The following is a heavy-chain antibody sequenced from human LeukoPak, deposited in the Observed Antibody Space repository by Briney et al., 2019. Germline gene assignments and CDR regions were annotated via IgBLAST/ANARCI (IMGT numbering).Heavy chain of an antibody. CDR3: ARDNGWSADF. J-gene: IGHJ4*02. CDR2: ISGSSGLT. V-gene: IGHV3-23*01. CDR1: GFTFSNYA. Sequence: GGSLRLSCAASGFTFSNYAMSWVRQAPGRGLEWVSAISGSSGLTYYADSVKGRFTISRDNAKNSLFLQMNSLRAEDTAVYYCARDNGWSADFWGQGTLVTVSS. D-gene: IGHD2-15*01.